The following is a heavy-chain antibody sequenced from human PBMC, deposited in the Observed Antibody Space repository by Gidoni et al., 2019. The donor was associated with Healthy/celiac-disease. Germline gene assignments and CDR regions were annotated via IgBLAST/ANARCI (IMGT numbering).Heavy chain of an antibody. CDR1: GFTFSSYG. J-gene: IGHJ3*02. CDR2: IWYDGSNK. CDR3: ARDRVSDSSGYSGAFDI. V-gene: IGHV3-33*01. D-gene: IGHD3-22*01. Sequence: QVQLVESGGGVVQPGRSLRLSCAASGFTFSSYGMHGVRQAPGKGLEWVAVIWYDGSNKYYADSVKGRFTIARDNSKNTLYLQMNSLRAEDTAVYYCARDRVSDSSGYSGAFDIWGQGTMVTVSS.